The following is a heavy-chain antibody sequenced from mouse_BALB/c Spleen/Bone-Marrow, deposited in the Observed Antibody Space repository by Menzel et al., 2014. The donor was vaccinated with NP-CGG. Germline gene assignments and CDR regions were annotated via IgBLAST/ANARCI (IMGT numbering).Heavy chain of an antibody. J-gene: IGHJ3*01. V-gene: IGHV1S56*01. Sequence: VKLQESGPELVKPGALVKISCKASGFTFRSYDINWVKQRPGQGLEGIGWIYPGDGSTKYNEKFKGKATLTADKSSSTAYMQLSSLTSDNSAVYFCARSGDSSGYGFAYWGQGTLVTVSA. CDR3: ARSGDSSGYGFAY. D-gene: IGHD3-2*01. CDR2: IYPGDGST. CDR1: GFTFRSYD.